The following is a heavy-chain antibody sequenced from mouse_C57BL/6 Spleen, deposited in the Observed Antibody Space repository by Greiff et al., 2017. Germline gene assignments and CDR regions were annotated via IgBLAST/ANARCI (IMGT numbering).Heavy chain of an antibody. J-gene: IGHJ2*01. D-gene: IGHD1-1*01. Sequence: VQLQQPGAELVKPGASVKLSCKASGYTFTSYWMQWVKQRPGQGLEWIGEIDPSDSYTNYNQKFKGKATLTVDTSSSTANMQLSSLTSEDSAVYYCARDGRLGYWGQGTTLTVSA. V-gene: IGHV1-50*01. CDR3: ARDGRLGY. CDR1: GYTFTSYW. CDR2: IDPSDSYT.